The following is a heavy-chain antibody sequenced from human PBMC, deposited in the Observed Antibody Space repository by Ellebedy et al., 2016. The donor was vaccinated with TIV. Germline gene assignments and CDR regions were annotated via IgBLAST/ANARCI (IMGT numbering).Heavy chain of an antibody. J-gene: IGHJ4*02. CDR2: IRHDGGER. CDR1: GFTFSGYW. Sequence: GGSLRLSCAASGFTFSGYWMSWVRQAPGKGLEWVANIRHDGGERYYVDSVKGRFTTSRDNAKNSLYLQMSSLRAEDTAVYYCARGPEVVTTFGVLDYWGQGTLVTVSS. V-gene: IGHV3-7*01. D-gene: IGHD4-23*01. CDR3: ARGPEVVTTFGVLDY.